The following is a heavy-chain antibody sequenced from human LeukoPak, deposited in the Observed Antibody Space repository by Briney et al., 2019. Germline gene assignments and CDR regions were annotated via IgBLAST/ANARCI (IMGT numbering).Heavy chain of an antibody. CDR1: GGSISSYY. CDR3: AKTAAHYDILTGFSYYYGMDV. CDR2: IYYSGST. J-gene: IGHJ6*02. V-gene: IGHV4-59*01. D-gene: IGHD3-9*01. Sequence: NSSETLSLTCTVSGGSISSYYWSWIRQPPGKGLEWIGYIYYSGSTNYNPSLKSRVTISVDTSKNQFSLKLSSVTAADTAVYYCAKTAAHYDILTGFSYYYGMDVWGQGTTVTVSS.